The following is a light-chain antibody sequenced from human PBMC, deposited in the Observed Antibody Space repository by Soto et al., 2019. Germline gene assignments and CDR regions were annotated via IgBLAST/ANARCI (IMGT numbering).Light chain of an antibody. J-gene: IGKJ4*01. CDR2: DAS. Sequence: DSQVAQAPSTLCASVGDRVTITCRASQSISSWLTWYQQKPGKAPKLLIYDASSLESGVPSRFSGSGSGTEFTLTISSLQPDDFATYYCQQYLGTFGGGTKVDIK. CDR1: QSISSW. CDR3: QQYLGT. V-gene: IGKV1-5*01.